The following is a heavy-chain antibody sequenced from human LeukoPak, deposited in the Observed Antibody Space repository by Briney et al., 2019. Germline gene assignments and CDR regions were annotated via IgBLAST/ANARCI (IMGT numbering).Heavy chain of an antibody. CDR3: ARGDGITMIVVVTNFDY. CDR1: GYTFTSYY. V-gene: IGHV1-46*01. D-gene: IGHD3-22*01. J-gene: IGHJ4*02. Sequence: ASVKVSCKASGYTFTSYYMHWVRQAPGQGLEWMGIINPSGGSTSYAQKFQGRVTMTRDISTSTVYMELSSLRSEDTAVYYCARGDGITMIVVVTNFDYWGQGTLVTVSS. CDR2: INPSGGST.